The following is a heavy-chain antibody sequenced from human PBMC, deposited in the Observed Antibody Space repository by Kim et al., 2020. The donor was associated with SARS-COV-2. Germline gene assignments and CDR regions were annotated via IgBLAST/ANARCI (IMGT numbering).Heavy chain of an antibody. J-gene: IGHJ4*02. V-gene: IGHV3-30*07. D-gene: IGHD3-10*01. Sequence: ADSVKGRFTISRDNSKNTLYLQMTGLRAEDTAVYYCARDTLWFGGGYFDYWGQGTLVTVSS. CDR3: ARDTLWFGGGYFDY.